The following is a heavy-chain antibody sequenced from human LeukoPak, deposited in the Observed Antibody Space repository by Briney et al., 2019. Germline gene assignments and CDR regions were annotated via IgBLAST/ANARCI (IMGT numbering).Heavy chain of an antibody. CDR2: IYTRGST. Sequence: SETLSLTCTVSGGSIIGYDWSWIRQPAGKGLEWIGHIYTRGSTKYNPSLKSRVTMSIDTSKNQFSLNLYSVTAADTAVYYCATNYTAVSAFDSWGQGTLVTVSS. V-gene: IGHV4-4*07. D-gene: IGHD6-19*01. CDR1: GGSIIGYD. CDR3: ATNYTAVSAFDS. J-gene: IGHJ4*02.